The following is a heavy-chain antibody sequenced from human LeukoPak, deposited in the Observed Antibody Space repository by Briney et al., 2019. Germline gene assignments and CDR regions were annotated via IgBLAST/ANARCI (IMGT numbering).Heavy chain of an antibody. Sequence: GESLKISCKGSGYSFTSYWIGWVRQMPGKGLEGVGIIYPGDSDTRYSPSFQGQVTISADKSISTACLQWSSLKASDTAMYYCARHVGATGFDYWGQGTLVTVSS. V-gene: IGHV5-51*01. D-gene: IGHD1-26*01. J-gene: IGHJ4*02. CDR3: ARHVGATGFDY. CDR2: IYPGDSDT. CDR1: GYSFTSYW.